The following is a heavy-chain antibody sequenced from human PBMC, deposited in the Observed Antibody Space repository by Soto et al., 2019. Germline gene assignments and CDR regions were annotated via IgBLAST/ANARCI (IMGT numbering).Heavy chain of an antibody. J-gene: IGHJ4*02. Sequence: LRLSCAASGFTFDDYAMHWVRQAPGKGLEWVGFIRSKAYGGTTEYAASVKGRFTISRDDSKSIAYLQMNSLKTEDTAVYYCTAGKLYPSLDFDYWGQGTLVTVSS. CDR3: TAGKLYPSLDFDY. D-gene: IGHD2-8*01. CDR2: IRSKAYGGTT. CDR1: GFTFDDYA. V-gene: IGHV3-49*04.